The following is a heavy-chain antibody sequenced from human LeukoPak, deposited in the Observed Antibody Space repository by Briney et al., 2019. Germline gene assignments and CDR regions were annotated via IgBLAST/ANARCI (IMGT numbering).Heavy chain of an antibody. J-gene: IGHJ4*02. V-gene: IGHV3-53*01. CDR3: ARDQFLNCSSTSCPFDY. D-gene: IGHD2-2*01. CDR2: IYSGGST. CDR1: GFTVSSNY. Sequence: GGSLRLSCAASGFTVSSNYMSWVRQAPGKGLEWVSVIYSGGSTYYADSVKGRFTISRDNSKNTLYLQMNSLRAEDTAVYYCARDQFLNCSSTSCPFDYWGQGTLVTVSS.